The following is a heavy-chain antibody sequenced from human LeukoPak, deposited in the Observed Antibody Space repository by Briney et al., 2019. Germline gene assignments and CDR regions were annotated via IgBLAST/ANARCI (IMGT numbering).Heavy chain of an antibody. V-gene: IGHV1-2*02. CDR1: GYTFTVYY. CDR3: AREGAGGSWAGY. D-gene: IGHD1-26*01. Sequence: ASVMVSCKASGYTFTVYYIHWVRQAPGQGLEWMGWTNPNSGDTNYAQKFQGRVTVTRDTSISTAFMELNRLTSDDTAVYYCAREGAGGSWAGYWGQGTLVTVSS. J-gene: IGHJ4*02. CDR2: TNPNSGDT.